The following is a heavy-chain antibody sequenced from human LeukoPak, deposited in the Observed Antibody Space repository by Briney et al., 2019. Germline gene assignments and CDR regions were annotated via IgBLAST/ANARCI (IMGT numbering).Heavy chain of an antibody. V-gene: IGHV1-3*03. D-gene: IGHD5-12*01. J-gene: IGHJ6*03. Sequence: GASVRVSCKASGYTFTSYAMHWVRQAPGQRLEWMGWFNAGNGNTKYSQEFQGRVTITRDTSASTAYMELSSLRSEDMAVYYCARGGTSGYGQFNYHYYMDVRGKGTTVTVSS. CDR1: GYTFTSYA. CDR2: FNAGNGNT. CDR3: ARGGTSGYGQFNYHYYMDV.